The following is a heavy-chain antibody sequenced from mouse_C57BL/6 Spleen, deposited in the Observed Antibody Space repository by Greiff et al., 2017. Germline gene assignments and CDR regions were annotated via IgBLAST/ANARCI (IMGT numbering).Heavy chain of an antibody. D-gene: IGHD1-1*01. CDR1: GFTFSSYG. CDR2: ISSGGSYT. Sequence: DVMLVESGGDLVKPGGSLKLSCAASGFTFSSYGMSWVRQTPDKRLEWVATISSGGSYTYYPDSVKGRFTIARDNAKNTLYLQMSSLKAEDTAMYYWARKVYYYGSSYGRDYGGEGTTLTVSS. V-gene: IGHV5-6*02. J-gene: IGHJ2*01. CDR3: ARKVYYYGSSYGRDY.